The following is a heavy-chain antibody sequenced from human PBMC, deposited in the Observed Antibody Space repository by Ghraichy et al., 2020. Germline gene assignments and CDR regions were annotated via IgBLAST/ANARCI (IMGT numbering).Heavy chain of an antibody. CDR1: GFTFSSYD. J-gene: IGHJ6*02. Sequence: GGSLRLSCAASGFTFSSYDMHWVRQATGKGLEWVSAIGTAGDTYYPGSVKGRFTISRENAKNSLYLQMNSLRAGDTAVYYCARVLYAAAGTYYYGMDVWGQGTTVTVSS. D-gene: IGHD6-13*01. CDR2: IGTAGDT. CDR3: ARVLYAAAGTYYYGMDV. V-gene: IGHV3-13*01.